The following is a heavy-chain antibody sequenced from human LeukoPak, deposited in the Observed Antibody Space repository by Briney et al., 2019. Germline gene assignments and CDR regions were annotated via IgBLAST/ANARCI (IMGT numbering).Heavy chain of an antibody. J-gene: IGHJ4*02. V-gene: IGHV4-61*02. CDR1: GGSISSGSYY. Sequence: SETLSLTCTVSGGSISSGSYYWSWIRQPAGKGLEWIGRIYTSGSTNYNPSLKSRVTISVDTSKNQFSLKLSSVTAADTAVYYCARYSTALTKIDYWGQGTLVTVSS. CDR3: ARYSTALTKIDY. CDR2: IYTSGST. D-gene: IGHD4-17*01.